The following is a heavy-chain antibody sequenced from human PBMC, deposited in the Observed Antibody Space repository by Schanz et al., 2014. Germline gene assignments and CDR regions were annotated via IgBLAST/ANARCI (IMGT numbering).Heavy chain of an antibody. CDR2: IKKDGSEK. J-gene: IGHJ4*02. V-gene: IGHV3-7*01. CDR3: ARDRRNADLDY. CDR1: GFTFRGYA. Sequence: EVQLLESGGGLVQPGGSLRLSCAASGFTFRGYAMSWVRQAPGKGLEWVANIKKDGSEKYYVDSVKGRFTISRDNAKNSLFLQMNSLRAEDTALYYCARDRRNADLDYWGQGTLVTVSS. D-gene: IGHD1-1*01.